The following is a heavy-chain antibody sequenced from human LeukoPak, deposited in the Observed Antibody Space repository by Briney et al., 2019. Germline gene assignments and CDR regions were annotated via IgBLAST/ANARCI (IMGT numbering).Heavy chain of an antibody. CDR2: IYSGDST. CDR3: ARAGSGQWYIDY. Sequence: PGGSLRLSCAASGFTVSSNYMSWVRQAPGKGLEWVSVIYSGDSTYYADSVKVRFSISRDNSKTTVYLQMNSLRAEDTAVYYCARAGSGQWYIDYWGQGTLVTVSS. V-gene: IGHV3-66*01. D-gene: IGHD6-19*01. CDR1: GFTVSSNY. J-gene: IGHJ4*02.